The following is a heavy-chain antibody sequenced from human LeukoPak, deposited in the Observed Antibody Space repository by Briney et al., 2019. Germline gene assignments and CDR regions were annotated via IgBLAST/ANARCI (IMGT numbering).Heavy chain of an antibody. CDR2: IYSGGST. CDR3: ARDQSHLPYYYYGMDV. Sequence: GGSLRLSCAASGFTVSSNYMSWVRQAPGKGLEWVSVIYSGGSTYYADSVKGRFTISRDNSKNTLYLQTNSLRAEDTAVYYCARDQSHLPYYYYGMDVWGQGTTVTVSS. J-gene: IGHJ6*02. V-gene: IGHV3-53*01. CDR1: GFTVSSNY.